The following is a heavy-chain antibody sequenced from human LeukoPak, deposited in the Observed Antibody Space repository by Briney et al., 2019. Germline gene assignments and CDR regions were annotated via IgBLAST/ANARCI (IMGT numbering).Heavy chain of an antibody. CDR1: GFTFSSYA. J-gene: IGHJ4*02. Sequence: GGSLRLSCAASGFTFSSYAMSWVRQAPGKGLEWVSAISGSGGSTYYADSVKGRITISRDNSKNTLYLQMNSLRAEDTAVYYCAKDLRYSYGPSDYWGQGTLVTVSS. D-gene: IGHD5-18*01. V-gene: IGHV3-23*01. CDR2: ISGSGGST. CDR3: AKDLRYSYGPSDY.